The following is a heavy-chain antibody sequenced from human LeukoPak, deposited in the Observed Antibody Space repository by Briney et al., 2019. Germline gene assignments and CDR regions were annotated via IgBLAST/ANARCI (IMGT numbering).Heavy chain of an antibody. D-gene: IGHD4/OR15-4a*01. J-gene: IGHJ4*02. CDR2: ISSSSSYI. CDR1: GFTFSSYA. V-gene: IGHV3-21*01. CDR3: ARDRYGEVPTGY. Sequence: GGSLRLSCAASGFTFSSYAMHWVRQAPGKGLEWVSSISSSSSYIYYADSVKGRFTISRDNAKNSLYLQMNSLRAEDTAVYYCARDRYGEVPTGYWGQGTLVTVSS.